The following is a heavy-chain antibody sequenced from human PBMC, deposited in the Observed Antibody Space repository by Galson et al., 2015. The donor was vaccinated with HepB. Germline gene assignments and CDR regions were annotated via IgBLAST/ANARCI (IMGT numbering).Heavy chain of an antibody. J-gene: IGHJ4*02. CDR3: ARFRSGSYSRSYFDY. Sequence: GYTFTSSAMHWVRQAPGQRLEWMGWINAGNGNTKYSQKFQGRVTITRDTSASTAYMELSSLRSEDTAVYYCARFRSGSYSRSYFDYWGQGTLVTVSS. D-gene: IGHD1-26*01. V-gene: IGHV1-3*01. CDR1: GYTFTSSA. CDR2: INAGNGNT.